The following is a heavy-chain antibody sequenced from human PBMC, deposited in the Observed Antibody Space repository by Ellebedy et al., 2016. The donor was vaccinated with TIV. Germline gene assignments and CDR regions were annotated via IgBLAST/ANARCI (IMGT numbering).Heavy chain of an antibody. J-gene: IGHJ4*02. D-gene: IGHD1-26*01. Sequence: MPSETLSLTCAVSGGSISSGGYYWSWIRQPPGKGLEWIGYIYHSGSTYYNPSLKSRVTISVDRSKNQFSLKLSSVTAADTAVYYCARGIVGDYWGQGTLVTVSS. CDR3: ARGIVGDY. CDR2: IYHSGST. V-gene: IGHV4-30-2*01. CDR1: GGSISSGGYY.